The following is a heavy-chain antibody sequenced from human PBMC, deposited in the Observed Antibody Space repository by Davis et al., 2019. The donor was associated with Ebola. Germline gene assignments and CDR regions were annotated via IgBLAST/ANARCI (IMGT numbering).Heavy chain of an antibody. CDR3: ARTTRGSGWFLDY. V-gene: IGHV4-59*12. CDR2: IYYSGST. CDR1: GGSISSYY. J-gene: IGHJ4*02. D-gene: IGHD6-19*01. Sequence: GSLRLSCTVSGGSISSYYWSWIRQPPGKGLEWIGYIYYSGSTNYNPSLKSRVTISVDRLKNQFSLKLRSVTGADTAIYYCARTTRGSGWFLDYWGQGTLVTVSS.